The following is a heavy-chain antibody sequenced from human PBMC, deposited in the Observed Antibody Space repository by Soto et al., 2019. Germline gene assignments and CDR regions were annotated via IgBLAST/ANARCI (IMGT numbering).Heavy chain of an antibody. J-gene: IGHJ3*01. Sequence: GQLLESGGGMVQPGGSLRLSCAASGFTFSSFAMNWVRLPPGRGLEWVAAVTSSASSTHYADSVKGRVTISRDNSKHTLSVEMASLRAAGTSVYYCANGGAVRLDPFDVLGEGTMVAVSS. CDR1: GFTFSSFA. CDR2: VTSSASST. CDR3: ANGGAVRLDPFDV. V-gene: IGHV3-23*01. D-gene: IGHD3-10*01.